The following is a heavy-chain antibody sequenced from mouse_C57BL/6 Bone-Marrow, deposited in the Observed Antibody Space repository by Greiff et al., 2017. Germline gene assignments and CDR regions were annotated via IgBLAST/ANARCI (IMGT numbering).Heavy chain of an antibody. CDR3: ARDIYYYGSSYDWFAD. CDR1: GYTFTDYY. CDR2: INPNNGGT. J-gene: IGHJ3*01. D-gene: IGHD1-1*01. Sequence: EVKLQQSGPELVKPGASVKISCKASGYTFTDYYMNWVKQSHGKSLEWIGDINPNNGGTSYNQKFKGKATLTVDKSSSTAYMELRSLTSEDSAVYYCARDIYYYGSSYDWFADWGQGTLVTVSA. V-gene: IGHV1-26*01.